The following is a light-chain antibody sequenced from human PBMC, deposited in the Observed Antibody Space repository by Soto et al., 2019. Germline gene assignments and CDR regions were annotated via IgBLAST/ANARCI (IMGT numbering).Light chain of an antibody. CDR3: LQHHAYPRT. CDR2: ATA. V-gene: IGKV1-17*01. CDR1: QGIGID. J-gene: IGKJ1*01. Sequence: DIQMTQSPSSLSASVGDRVTITCQASQGIGIDLGWYQQKPGKAPKCLISATATLQSGVPPRFSGSGSVTDFTLTISSLQPDDSATYYCLQHHAYPRTFGQGTEVEI.